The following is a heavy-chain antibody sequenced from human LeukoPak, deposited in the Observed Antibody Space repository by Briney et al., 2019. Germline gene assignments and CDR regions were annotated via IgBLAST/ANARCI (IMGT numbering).Heavy chain of an antibody. Sequence: GGSLRLSCAASGFSFSSYAMSWVRQAPGKGLEWVSASTGGSTYYPDSVKGRFTVSRDNSKNTLYLQLNSLRAEDTAVYYCAKGALGAAYWYFDVWGRGTLVRVSS. CDR2: STGGST. CDR1: GFSFSSYA. CDR3: AKGALGAAYWYFDV. V-gene: IGHV3-23*01. D-gene: IGHD1-26*01. J-gene: IGHJ2*01.